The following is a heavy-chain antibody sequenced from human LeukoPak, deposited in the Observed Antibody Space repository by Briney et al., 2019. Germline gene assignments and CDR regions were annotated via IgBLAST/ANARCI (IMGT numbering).Heavy chain of an antibody. D-gene: IGHD2-15*01. CDR1: GFTFSSYG. V-gene: IGHV3-7*01. CDR3: ATLSSGGGTPYYFDY. Sequence: GGSLRLSCAASGFTFSSYGMSWVRQAPGKGLEWVANIKEDGSEKYYVDSVKGRSTISRDNAKNSLYLEMNSLRAEDTAVYYCATLSSGGGTPYYFDYWGQGTLVTVSS. CDR2: IKEDGSEK. J-gene: IGHJ4*02.